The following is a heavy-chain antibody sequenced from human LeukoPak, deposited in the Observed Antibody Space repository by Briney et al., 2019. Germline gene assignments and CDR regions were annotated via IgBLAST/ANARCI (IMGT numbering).Heavy chain of an antibody. CDR1: GGTLSTYF. CDR3: AKDRARYYDSSAHYWGYSFDS. D-gene: IGHD3-22*01. CDR2: MSVRGGNT. J-gene: IGHJ4*02. V-gene: IGHV3-23*01. Sequence: GGSLRLSCAAAGGTLSTYFVSWVRQAPGKGLEWVSSMSVRGGNTYYAYTVSGRFTISRDNSKNTLYLQMSSLRVEDTAVYYCAKDRARYYDSSAHYWGYSFDSWGQGILVTVST.